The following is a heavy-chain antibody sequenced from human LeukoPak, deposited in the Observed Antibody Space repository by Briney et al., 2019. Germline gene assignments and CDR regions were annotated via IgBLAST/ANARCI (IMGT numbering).Heavy chain of an antibody. D-gene: IGHD3-22*01. CDR1: GFTSSSYA. J-gene: IGHJ6*02. V-gene: IGHV3-23*01. CDR2: ISGSGGST. Sequence: GGSLRLSCAASGFTSSSYAMSWVRQAPGKGLEWVSAISGSGGSTYYADSVKGRFTISRDNSKNTLYLQMNSLRAEDTAVYYCAKVDYYDSSGYYWGYYYGMDVWGQGTTVTVSS. CDR3: AKVDYYDSSGYYWGYYYGMDV.